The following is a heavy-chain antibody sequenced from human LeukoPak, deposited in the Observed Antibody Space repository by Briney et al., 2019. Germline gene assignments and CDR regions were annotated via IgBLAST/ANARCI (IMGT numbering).Heavy chain of an antibody. V-gene: IGHV3-74*01. CDR3: ARDEAGVGATCDY. CDR2: INSDGSRT. CDR1: GFTFSGYW. Sequence: GGSLRLSCTVSGFTFSGYWMHWVRQAPGEGLVWVSRINSDGSRTTYADSVKGRFTISRDNAKNTLYLQMNGLRAEDTAVYYCARDEAGVGATCDYWGQGTLVTVSS. J-gene: IGHJ4*02. D-gene: IGHD1-26*01.